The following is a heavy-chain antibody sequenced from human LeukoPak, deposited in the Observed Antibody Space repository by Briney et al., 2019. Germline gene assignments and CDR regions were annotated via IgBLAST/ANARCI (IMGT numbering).Heavy chain of an antibody. D-gene: IGHD5-24*01. CDR2: INPNSGGT. J-gene: IGHJ4*02. Sequence: GASVKVSCKASGYTFTGCYMHWVRQAPGQGREGMGWINPNSGGTNYAQKFQGRVTMTRDTSISTASMALSRLRSDDTAVYSCARDRQDPPVEMATIPGYWGQGTLVTVSS. CDR3: ARDRQDPPVEMATIPGY. CDR1: GYTFTGCY. V-gene: IGHV1-2*02.